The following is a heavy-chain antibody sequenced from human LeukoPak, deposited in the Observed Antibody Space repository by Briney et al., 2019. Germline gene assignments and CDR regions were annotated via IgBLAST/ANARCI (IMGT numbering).Heavy chain of an antibody. J-gene: IGHJ4*02. V-gene: IGHV1-69*06. CDR2: IIPIFGTT. CDR3: ARLPSYYGSGSYTTHMDY. D-gene: IGHD3-10*01. CDR1: GGTFNSYA. Sequence: SVRVSCKASGGTFNSYAISWVRQAPGQGLEWMGGIIPIFGTTNYARKFRGRVTLTADKSTRTAYMELSSLRSEDTAVYYCARLPSYYGSGSYTTHMDYWGQGTLVTVSS.